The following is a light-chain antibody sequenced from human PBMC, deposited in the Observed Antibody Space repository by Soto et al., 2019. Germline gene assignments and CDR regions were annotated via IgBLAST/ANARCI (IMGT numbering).Light chain of an antibody. CDR3: QHYGTSQIT. CDR2: GAS. Sequence: EIVLTQSPGTLSLSPGERATLSCRATQSLSGSYLAWYQQKPGQAPRLLIYGASSRAPGIPDRFSGSGSGTDFTLTISRLEPEDFAVYFCQHYGTSQITFGQGTRLEIK. J-gene: IGKJ5*01. V-gene: IGKV3-20*01. CDR1: QSLSGSY.